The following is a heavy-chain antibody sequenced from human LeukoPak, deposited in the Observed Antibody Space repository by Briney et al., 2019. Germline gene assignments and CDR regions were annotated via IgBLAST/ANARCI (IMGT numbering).Heavy chain of an antibody. J-gene: IGHJ4*02. V-gene: IGHV3-48*01. Sequence: GGSLRLSCAASGFIFSSYSTNWVRQAPGKGLEWVSYIDSSSSTIYYADSVKGRFTISRGNAKNSLYLQMNSLRAEDTAVYYCAKDPVVVPAVIFDYWGQGTLVTVSS. CDR3: AKDPVVVPAVIFDY. D-gene: IGHD2-2*01. CDR2: IDSSSSTI. CDR1: GFIFSSYS.